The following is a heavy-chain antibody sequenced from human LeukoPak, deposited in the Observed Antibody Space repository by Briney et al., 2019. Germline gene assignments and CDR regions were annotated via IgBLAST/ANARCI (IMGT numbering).Heavy chain of an antibody. V-gene: IGHV3-21*01. CDR3: AKSTYYYDSSGYKTRGYAFDI. CDR1: GFTFSSYS. D-gene: IGHD3-22*01. Sequence: GGSLRLSCAASGFTFSSYSMNWVRQAPGKGLEWVSSISSSSSYIYYADSVKGRFTISRDNAKNSLYLQMNSLRAEDTAVYYCAKSTYYYDSSGYKTRGYAFDIWGQGTMVTVSS. J-gene: IGHJ3*02. CDR2: ISSSSSYI.